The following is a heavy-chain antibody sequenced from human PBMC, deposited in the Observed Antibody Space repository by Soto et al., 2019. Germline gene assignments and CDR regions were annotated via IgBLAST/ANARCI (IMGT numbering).Heavy chain of an antibody. J-gene: IGHJ4*02. CDR3: ARDPPPPRE. V-gene: IGHV1-18*01. Sequence: QVQLVQSGAEVKKPGASVKVSCKASGYTFTSYHITWVRQAPGQGLEWMGWISAYNGNTNYAQKLQGRVTMTTDTTTSTAYMDLMSPRSDATAVYYCARDPPPPREWGQRTLVTVSS. CDR1: GYTFTSYH. CDR2: ISAYNGNT.